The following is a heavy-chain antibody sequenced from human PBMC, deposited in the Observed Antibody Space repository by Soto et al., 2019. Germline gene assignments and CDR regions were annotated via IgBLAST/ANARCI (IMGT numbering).Heavy chain of an antibody. CDR1: GFSFDDYA. Sequence: EVQLVESVGALVQPGRSLRLSCAASGFSFDDYAMHWVRQGPGKGLEWVSGISWNSGKIAYADSVQGRFTISRDNNKSYIFLHMNSLRPEDTALYYCVQAQNWDYGDVSFDYWGQGTLVTVAS. CDR2: ISWNSGKI. D-gene: IGHD1-7*01. V-gene: IGHV3-9*01. J-gene: IGHJ4*02. CDR3: VQAQNWDYGDVSFDY.